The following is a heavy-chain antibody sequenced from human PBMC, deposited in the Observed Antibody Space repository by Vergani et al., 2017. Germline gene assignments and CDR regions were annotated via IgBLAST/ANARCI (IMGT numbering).Heavy chain of an antibody. V-gene: IGHV3-33*01. J-gene: IGHJ4*02. CDR1: GFTFSSYG. Sequence: QVQLVESGGGVVQPGRSLRLSCAASGFTFSSYGMHWVRQAPGKGLEWVAVIWYDGSNKYYADSVKGRFTISRDNSKNTLYLQMNSLRAEDTAVYYCARNRWLVQYYFDYWGQGTLVTVSS. D-gene: IGHD6-19*01. CDR3: ARNRWLVQYYFDY. CDR2: IWYDGSNK.